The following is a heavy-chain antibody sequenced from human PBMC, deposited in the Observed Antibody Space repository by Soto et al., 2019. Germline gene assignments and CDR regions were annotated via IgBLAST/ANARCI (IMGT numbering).Heavy chain of an antibody. J-gene: IGHJ3*02. D-gene: IGHD3-22*01. CDR3: ASFRMLLDRSGYSSRAFDI. CDR1: GCSISSSGYY. CDR2: IYYSGST. V-gene: IGHV4-39*01. Sequence: SETLSLTCTVSGCSISSSGYYWGWIRQPPGKGLEWIGSIYYSGSTYYNPSLKSRVTISVDRSKKQFSLKLSSETAADTAVYYCASFRMLLDRSGYSSRAFDIWGQGTMVTVS.